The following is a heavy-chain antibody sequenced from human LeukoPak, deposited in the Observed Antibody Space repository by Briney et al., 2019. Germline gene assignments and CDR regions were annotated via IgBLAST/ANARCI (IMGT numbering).Heavy chain of an antibody. J-gene: IGHJ3*02. Sequence: GASVKVSCKASGGTFSSYAISWVRQAPGQGLEWMGGIIPIFGTANYAQKFQGRVTITTDESTSTAYMELSSLRSEDTAVYYCAREKPERGAFDIWGQGTMVTVSS. V-gene: IGHV1-69*05. D-gene: IGHD1-14*01. CDR2: IIPIFGTA. CDR3: AREKPERGAFDI. CDR1: GGTFSSYA.